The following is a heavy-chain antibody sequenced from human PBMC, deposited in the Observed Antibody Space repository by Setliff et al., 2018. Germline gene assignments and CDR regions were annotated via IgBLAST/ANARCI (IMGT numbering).Heavy chain of an antibody. D-gene: IGHD2-2*03. CDR2: IYTSGST. V-gene: IGHV4-4*08. J-gene: IGHJ3*02. CDR1: GGSISSNY. Sequence: PSETLSLTCTVSGGSISSNYWSWVRQPPGKGLEWIGYIYTSGSTNYNPSPKSRGTISVDTSRNQFSLKLSSVTAADTAVYYCVRVEAGYCSSTSCYVVGAFDIWGQGTMVTVS. CDR3: VRVEAGYCSSTSCYVVGAFDI.